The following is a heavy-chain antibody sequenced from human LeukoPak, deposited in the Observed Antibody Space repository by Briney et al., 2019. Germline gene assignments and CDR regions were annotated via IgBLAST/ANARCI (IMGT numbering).Heavy chain of an antibody. V-gene: IGHV4-30-4*01. J-gene: IGHJ4*02. D-gene: IGHD6-6*01. CDR1: GGSISSGYYY. CDR3: ARGTWSSSIDY. Sequence: SETLSFTCTVSGGSISSGYYYWSWIRQPPGKGLEYIGYIYYGGTYYNPSLKSRVTISVDTSKNQFSLKLSSVTAADTAVYYCARGTWSSSIDYWGQGTLVTVSS. CDR2: IYYGGT.